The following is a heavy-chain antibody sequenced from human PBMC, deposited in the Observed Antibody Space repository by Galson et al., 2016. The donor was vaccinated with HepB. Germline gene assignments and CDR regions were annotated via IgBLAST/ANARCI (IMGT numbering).Heavy chain of an antibody. CDR1: GTSVSGGSFY. CDR2: LFYSGTT. V-gene: IGHV4-61*01. CDR3: AKVGPRRAFDV. Sequence: SETLSLTCTVSGTSVSGGSFYWSWIRQPPGKGLEWIGYLFYSGTTNYNSSLKSRVTMSLDTSKNQFSLKLTSMVAADTAVYYCAKVGPRRAFDVWGQGTLVTVSS. D-gene: IGHD3-16*01. J-gene: IGHJ3*01.